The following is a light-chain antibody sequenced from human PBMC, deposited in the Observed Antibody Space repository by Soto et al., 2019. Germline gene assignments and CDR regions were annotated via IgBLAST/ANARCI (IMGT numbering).Light chain of an antibody. CDR2: VNG. CDR1: SSNIGAGHD. CDR3: QSYDSSLSGSEV. Sequence: QSVLTQPPSVSGAPGQRVTISCTGSSSNIGAGHDVHWYQQLPGTAPKLLIYVNGNRPSGVPDRFSGSTSGTSASLAIAGLHADDEADYYCQSYDSSLSGSEVFGTGTKVTVL. V-gene: IGLV1-40*01. J-gene: IGLJ1*01.